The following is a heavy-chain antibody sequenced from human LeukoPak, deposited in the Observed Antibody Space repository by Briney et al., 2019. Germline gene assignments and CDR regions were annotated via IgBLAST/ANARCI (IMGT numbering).Heavy chain of an antibody. CDR3: ARARGYSYGYSDY. D-gene: IGHD5-18*01. CDR1: GFTFSSYS. Sequence: GGSLRLSCAASGFTFSSYSMNWVRQAPGKGLEWVSYISSSSSIMDYADSVKGRFTISRDNAKNSRYLQMNSLRAEDTAVYYCARARGYSYGYSDYWGQGTLVTVSS. CDR2: ISSSSSIM. V-gene: IGHV3-48*01. J-gene: IGHJ4*02.